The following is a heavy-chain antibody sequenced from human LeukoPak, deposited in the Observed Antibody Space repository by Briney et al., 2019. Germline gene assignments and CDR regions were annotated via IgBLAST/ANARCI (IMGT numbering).Heavy chain of an antibody. D-gene: IGHD3-9*01. V-gene: IGHV3-21*01. CDR3: AREGRYFDWLPESYYFDY. J-gene: IGHJ4*02. CDR1: GFTFRSYS. CDR2: INPSSTYI. Sequence: GGSLRLSCAASGFTFRSYSMNWVRQAPGKGLEWVSAINPSSTYIYYADSVKGRFTISRDNAENSLYLQMNSLRAEDTAVYYCAREGRYFDWLPESYYFDYWGQGTLVTVS.